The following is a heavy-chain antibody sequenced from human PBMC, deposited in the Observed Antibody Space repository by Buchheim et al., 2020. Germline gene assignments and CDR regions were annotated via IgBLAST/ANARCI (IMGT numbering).Heavy chain of an antibody. CDR1: GFMFSTYW. V-gene: IGHV3-7*04. J-gene: IGHJ6*02. CDR3: VRASSTVRAYYYGMDV. D-gene: IGHD4-11*01. CDR2: IKQDGSEK. Sequence: EVQLVESGGVLVQPGGSLRLSCAASGFMFSTYWMSWVRQAPGKGLEWVANIKQDGSEKNYVDSVEGRFTISRDNAKNSLDLQMNSLRVDDTGVYFCVRASSTVRAYYYGMDVWGQGTT.